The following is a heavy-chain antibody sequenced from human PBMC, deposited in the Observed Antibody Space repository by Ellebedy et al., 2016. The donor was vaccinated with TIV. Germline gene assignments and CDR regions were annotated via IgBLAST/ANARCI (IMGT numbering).Heavy chain of an antibody. CDR3: ARYFYENPIDSYYSMDV. J-gene: IGHJ6*02. CDR1: GFTFSSYA. Sequence: GGSLRLXXAASGFTFSSYAMHWVRQAPGKGLEWVAVISYDGSNKYYADSVKGRFTISRDIARSLLYLQMNSLRAEDTAVYYCARYFYENPIDSYYSMDVWGQGATVTV. CDR2: ISYDGSNK. D-gene: IGHD2/OR15-2a*01. V-gene: IGHV3-30-3*01.